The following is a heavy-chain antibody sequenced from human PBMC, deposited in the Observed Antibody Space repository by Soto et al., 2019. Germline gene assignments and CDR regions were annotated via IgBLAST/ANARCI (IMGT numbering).Heavy chain of an antibody. CDR3: AKVISTIGSKQWLAQTKHQALDY. Sequence: AASVKVSCKASGYNFNGYYIHWVRQAPGQGLEWMGWVNPNTGGANYAQKFQGKVIMTTDTSISTAYLELRSLTSDDTAVYYCAKVISTIGSKQWLAQTKHQALDYWGQGTLVTVSS. D-gene: IGHD6-19*01. CDR1: GYNFNGYY. CDR2: VNPNTGGA. V-gene: IGHV1-2*02. J-gene: IGHJ4*02.